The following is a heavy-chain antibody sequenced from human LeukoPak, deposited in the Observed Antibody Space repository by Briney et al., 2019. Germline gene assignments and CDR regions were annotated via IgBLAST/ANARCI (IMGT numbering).Heavy chain of an antibody. V-gene: IGHV4-38-2*02. CDR3: ARAMTTVYFYYFDY. J-gene: IGHJ4*02. Sequence: SETLSLTCTASGYSIRSGYYWGWIRQPPGKGLEWIGSIYHSGSTYYNPSLKSRVTISVDTSKNQFSLKLSSVTAADTAVYYCARAMTTVYFYYFDYWGQGTLVTVSS. D-gene: IGHD4-17*01. CDR2: IYHSGST. CDR1: GYSIRSGYY.